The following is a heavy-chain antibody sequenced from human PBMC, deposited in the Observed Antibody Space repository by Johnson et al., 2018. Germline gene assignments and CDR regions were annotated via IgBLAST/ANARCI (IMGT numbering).Heavy chain of an antibody. J-gene: IGHJ6*03. D-gene: IGHD3-16*02. CDR1: GFSFSSFG. Sequence: QVQLVEAGGGVVQPGRSLRLSCAASGFSFSSFGMHWVRQAPGKGLEWVAVISYDGSNKYYADSVKGRFTISRDNSKNTLYLQMSSLRAEDTAVYYCAKASALYVWGSYRQPYYYYYYMDVWGKGTTVTVSS. CDR2: ISYDGSNK. V-gene: IGHV3-30*18. CDR3: AKASALYVWGSYRQPYYYYYYMDV.